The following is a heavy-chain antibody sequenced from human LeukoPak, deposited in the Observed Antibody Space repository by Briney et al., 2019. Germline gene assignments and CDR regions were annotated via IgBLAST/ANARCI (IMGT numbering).Heavy chain of an antibody. J-gene: IGHJ4*02. CDR1: GFTFITYA. D-gene: IGHD3-22*01. V-gene: IGHV3-23*01. CDR2: ISGSGDST. Sequence: PGGAPRLSCAASGFTFITYAVNWVRQAPGKRLEWVSTISGSGDSTYYADSVKGRFTISRDNSKDTLYLQMSSVRVDDTAVYYCARDRGRYYDSRGFYWGYYFDSWGQGILVTVST. CDR3: ARDRGRYYDSRGFYWGYYFDS.